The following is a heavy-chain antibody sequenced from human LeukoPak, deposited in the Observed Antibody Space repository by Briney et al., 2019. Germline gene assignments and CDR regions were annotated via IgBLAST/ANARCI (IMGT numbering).Heavy chain of an antibody. CDR2: IRSSSET. V-gene: IGHV3-48*01. CDR1: GFIFSQYS. J-gene: IGHJ5*02. D-gene: IGHD5-12*01. CDR3: ARDAGNSGYGCDL. Sequence: AGSLSLSCAASGFIFSQYSMNWVRQAPGKGLEWVAHIRSSSETFYADSVKGRFTISRDNARNSLYLQMNNLRGEDTAIYYCARDAGNSGYGCDLWGQGTLVTVSS.